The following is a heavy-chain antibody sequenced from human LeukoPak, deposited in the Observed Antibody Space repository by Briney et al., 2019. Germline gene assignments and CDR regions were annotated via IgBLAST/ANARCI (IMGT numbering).Heavy chain of an antibody. D-gene: IGHD4-23*01. Sequence: SETLSLTPTVSRVSISIYYWSWIRQPPGKRLWCIGYIYYSGGTNYNPSLKSRVTISVYTSQKQCSPKPSALSAPRTAVCYCVRGTVVTTPYYFVYWGQGTLVTV. CDR2: IYYSGGT. J-gene: IGHJ4*02. CDR3: VRGTVVTTPYYFVY. CDR1: RVSISIYY. V-gene: IGHV4-59*01.